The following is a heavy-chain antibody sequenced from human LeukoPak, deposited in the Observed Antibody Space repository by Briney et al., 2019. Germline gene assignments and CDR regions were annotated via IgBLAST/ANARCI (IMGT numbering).Heavy chain of an antibody. CDR2: IYHSGST. J-gene: IGHJ4*02. Sequence: SETLSLTCTVSGYSISSGYYWGWIRQPPGKGLEWIGSIYHSGSTYYNPSLKSRVTISVDTSKNQFSLKLSSVTAADTAVYYCAKAPGGIVGYWGQGTLVTVSS. D-gene: IGHD3-16*01. CDR1: GYSISSGYY. V-gene: IGHV4-38-2*02. CDR3: AKAPGGIVGY.